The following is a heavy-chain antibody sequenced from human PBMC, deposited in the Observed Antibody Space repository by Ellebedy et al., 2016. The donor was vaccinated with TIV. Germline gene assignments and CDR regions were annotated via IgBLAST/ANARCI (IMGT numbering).Heavy chain of an antibody. D-gene: IGHD3-10*01. CDR2: ISGSGGST. J-gene: IGHJ4*02. CDR1: GFTFSSYA. V-gene: IGHV3-23*01. CDR3: AKDTWFEESDY. Sequence: GESLKISCAASGFTFSSYAMSWVRQAPGKGLEWVSGISGSGGSTYYADSVKGRFTISRDNSKNTLYLQMNSLRAEDTAVYYCAKDTWFEESDYWGQGTLVTVSS.